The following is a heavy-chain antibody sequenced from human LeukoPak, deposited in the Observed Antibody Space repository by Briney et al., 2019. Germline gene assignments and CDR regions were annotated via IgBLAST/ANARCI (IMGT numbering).Heavy chain of an antibody. V-gene: IGHV4-34*01. CDR3: ASTERCSTTCPLDY. CDR2: INHSGST. J-gene: IGHJ4*02. Sequence: SETLSLTCAVYGGSFRGYYWSWIRRPPGKGLEWIGEINHSGSTNYNPSLKSRVTISLDTSMKKFSLKLNSVTAADTAVYYCASTERCSTTCPLDYWGQGTLVTVSS. D-gene: IGHD2-2*01. CDR1: GGSFRGYY.